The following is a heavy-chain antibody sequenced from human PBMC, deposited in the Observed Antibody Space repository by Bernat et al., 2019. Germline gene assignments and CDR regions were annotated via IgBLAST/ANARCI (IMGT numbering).Heavy chain of an antibody. D-gene: IGHD4-17*01. V-gene: IGHV3-21*01. CDR3: ARDWSPAYGDYVYGMDV. CDR2: ISSSSSYI. J-gene: IGHJ6*02. Sequence: EVQLVESGGGLVKPGGSLRLSCAASGFTFSSYSMNWVRQAPGKGLEWVSSISSSSSYIYYADSVKGRFTISRDNAKNSLYLQMNSLRAEDTAVYYYARDWSPAYGDYVYGMDVWGQGTTVTVSS. CDR1: GFTFSSYS.